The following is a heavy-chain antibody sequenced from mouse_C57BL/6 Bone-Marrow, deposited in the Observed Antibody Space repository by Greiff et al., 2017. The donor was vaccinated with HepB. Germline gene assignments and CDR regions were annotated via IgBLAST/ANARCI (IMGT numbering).Heavy chain of an antibody. CDR1: GFTFSDFY. D-gene: IGHD5-1*01. J-gene: IGHJ2*01. V-gene: IGHV7-1*01. Sequence: EVQLVESGGGLVQSGRSLRLSCATSGFTFSDFYMEWVRQAPGKGLEWIAASRNKANDYTTEYSASVKGRFIVSRDTSQSILYLQMNALRAEDTAIYYCARDATVPYYFDYWGQGTTLTVSS. CDR2: SRNKANDYTT. CDR3: ARDATVPYYFDY.